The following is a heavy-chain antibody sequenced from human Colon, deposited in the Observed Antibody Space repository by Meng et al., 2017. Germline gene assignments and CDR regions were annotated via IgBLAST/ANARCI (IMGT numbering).Heavy chain of an antibody. J-gene: IGHJ4*02. CDR3: ARDYWGSLDF. CDR1: GASVRSPDPH. V-gene: IGHV4-61*08. CDR2: ARIDYANT. Sequence: RRGSGPGLVSPSETLSRICAVAGASVRSPDPHWGWVRQPPGKGLEWIGYARIDYANTNYNPSLKSRVNVSLDTSKNQFSLNVRSVTAADTAVYYCARDYWGSLDFWGQGILVTVSS. D-gene: IGHD3-16*01.